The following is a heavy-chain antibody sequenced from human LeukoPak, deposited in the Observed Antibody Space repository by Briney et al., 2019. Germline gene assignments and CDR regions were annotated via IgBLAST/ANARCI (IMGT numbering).Heavy chain of an antibody. V-gene: IGHV3-9*01. CDR3: AKDGNYDILTGYSFDY. CDR2: ISWNSGSI. CDR1: GFTFDDYA. D-gene: IGHD3-9*01. J-gene: IGHJ4*02. Sequence: PGGSLRLSCAASGFTFDDYAMHWVRQAPGKGLEWVSGISWNSGSIGYADSVKGRFTISRDNAKNSLYLQMNSLRAEDTALYYCAKDGNYDILTGYSFDYWGQGTLVAVSS.